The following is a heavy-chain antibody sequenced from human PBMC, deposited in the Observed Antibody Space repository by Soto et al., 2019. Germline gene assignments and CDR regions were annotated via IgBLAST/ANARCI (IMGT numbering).Heavy chain of an antibody. CDR2: ISGCGHNT. CDR1: GFTLGNYV. V-gene: IGHV3-23*01. Sequence: GGSLRLSCAASGFTLGNYVMTWVRQAPGKGLEWVSSISGCGHNTYYADSVKGRFTISRDNSKNTVYLQMNSPRDEDTAVYYCAKDLRGSLVFGLFDPWGQGTLVTVSS. CDR3: AKDLRGSLVFGLFDP. D-gene: IGHD4-17*01. J-gene: IGHJ5*02.